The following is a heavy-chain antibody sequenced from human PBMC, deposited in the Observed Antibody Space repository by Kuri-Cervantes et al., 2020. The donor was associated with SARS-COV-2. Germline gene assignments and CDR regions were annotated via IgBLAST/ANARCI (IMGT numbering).Heavy chain of an antibody. CDR2: ISYDGSNK. Sequence: GGSLRLSCAASGFTFSSYGMHWVRQAPGKRLEWVAVISYDGSNKYYADSVKGRFTISRDNAKNSLYLQMNSLRAEDTAVYYCARADFWSGLFDSWGQGTLVTVSS. CDR1: GFTFSSYG. J-gene: IGHJ4*02. D-gene: IGHD3-3*01. V-gene: IGHV3-30*03. CDR3: ARADFWSGLFDS.